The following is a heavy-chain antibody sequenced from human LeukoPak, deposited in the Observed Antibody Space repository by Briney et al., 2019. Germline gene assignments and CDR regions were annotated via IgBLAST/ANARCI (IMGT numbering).Heavy chain of an antibody. J-gene: IGHJ4*02. D-gene: IGHD6-13*01. CDR3: ARLHRGSWYFGY. CDR2: IFYSGST. V-gene: IGHV4-59*08. Sequence: LETLSLTCTVSGGSISSYYWSWIRQPPGKGLEWIGYIFYSGSTNQNPSLKSRVTISVDTSKNQFSLKLSSVTAADTAVYYCARLHRGSWYFGYWGQGTLVTVSS. CDR1: GGSISSYY.